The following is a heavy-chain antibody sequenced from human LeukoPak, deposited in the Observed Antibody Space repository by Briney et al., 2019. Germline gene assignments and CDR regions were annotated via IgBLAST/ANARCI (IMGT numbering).Heavy chain of an antibody. CDR3: ARDRVDTAMVPSLATADDY. Sequence: PGGSLRLSCAASGFTFSSYRMNWVGQAPGKGLEWVSSISSSSSYRYYADSVKGRFTISRDNAKKSLYMQMNSLRAEDTAVYYCARDRVDTAMVPSLATADDYWGQGTLVTVSS. CDR1: GFTFSSYR. J-gene: IGHJ4*02. CDR2: ISSSSSYR. V-gene: IGHV3-21*01. D-gene: IGHD5-18*01.